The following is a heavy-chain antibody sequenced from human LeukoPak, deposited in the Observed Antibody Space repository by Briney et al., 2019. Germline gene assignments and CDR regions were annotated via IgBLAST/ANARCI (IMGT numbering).Heavy chain of an antibody. J-gene: IGHJ4*02. D-gene: IGHD7-27*01. CDR1: GYPFISNA. Sequence: GASVKVSCKASGYPFISNAMNWVRQAPGQGLELMGWINTNTGNPTYAQGFTGRFVFSLDTSVSTAYLQISSLKTEDTAVHYCARDNAGDIDYWGQGTLVTVSS. V-gene: IGHV7-4-1*02. CDR2: INTNTGNP. CDR3: ARDNAGDIDY.